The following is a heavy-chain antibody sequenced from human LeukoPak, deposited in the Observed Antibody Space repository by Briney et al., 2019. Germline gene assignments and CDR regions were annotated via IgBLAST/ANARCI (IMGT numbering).Heavy chain of an antibody. D-gene: IGHD6-13*01. CDR3: VKHVGSRWSNNRFDP. CDR1: GFTFDSYA. Sequence: PGGSLRLSCAASGFTFDSYAMSWVRQAPGEGLEWVSAVSRFGGTTYYAASAKGRFTISRDNSNNTVYLQMNSLRVEDTALYYCVKHVGSRWSNNRFDPWGQGTLVTVS. CDR2: VSRFGGTT. V-gene: IGHV3-23*01. J-gene: IGHJ5*02.